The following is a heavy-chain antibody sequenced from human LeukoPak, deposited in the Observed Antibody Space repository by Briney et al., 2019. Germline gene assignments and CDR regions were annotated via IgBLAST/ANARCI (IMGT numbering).Heavy chain of an antibody. Sequence: GGSLRLSCAASGFTFSSYWMSWVRQAPGKGLEWVANIKQDGSEKYYVDSVKGRFTMSRDNAKNSLYLQMNSLRAEDTAVYYCARDFIQTQYQPSGFDPWGQGTLVTVSS. V-gene: IGHV3-7*01. CDR2: IKQDGSEK. J-gene: IGHJ5*02. CDR1: GFTFSSYW. D-gene: IGHD2-2*01. CDR3: ARDFIQTQYQPSGFDP.